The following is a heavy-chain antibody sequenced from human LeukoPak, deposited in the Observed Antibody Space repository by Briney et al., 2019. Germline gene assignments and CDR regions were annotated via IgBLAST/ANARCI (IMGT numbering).Heavy chain of an antibody. CDR3: ARPSTYSSSWYLDAFDI. D-gene: IGHD6-13*01. Sequence: GASVTVSCKASGYTFTSYGISWVRQAPGQGLEWMGWISAYNGNTNYAQKLQGRVTMTTDTSTSTAYMELRSLRSDDTAVYYCARPSTYSSSWYLDAFDIWGQGTMVTVSS. CDR1: GYTFTSYG. J-gene: IGHJ3*02. CDR2: ISAYNGNT. V-gene: IGHV1-18*01.